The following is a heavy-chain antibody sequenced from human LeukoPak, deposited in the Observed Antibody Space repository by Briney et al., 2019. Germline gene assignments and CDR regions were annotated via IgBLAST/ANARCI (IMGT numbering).Heavy chain of an antibody. Sequence: SGTLSLTCAVYGGSFSGYYWSWIRQPPGKGLEWIGEINHSGSTNYNPSLTSRVTISVDTFKNQFSLKLSSVTAADTAVYYCARRITMVRGVITYYYYYYMDVWGKGTTVTISS. CDR1: GGSFSGYY. V-gene: IGHV4-34*01. CDR3: ARRITMVRGVITYYYYYYMDV. D-gene: IGHD3-10*01. J-gene: IGHJ6*03. CDR2: INHSGST.